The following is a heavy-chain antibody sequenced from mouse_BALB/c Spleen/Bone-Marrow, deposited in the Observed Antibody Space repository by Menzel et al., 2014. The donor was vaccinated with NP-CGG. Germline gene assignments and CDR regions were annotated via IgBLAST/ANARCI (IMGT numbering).Heavy chain of an antibody. CDR2: IWSGGTT. V-gene: IGHV2-2*02. Sequence: VMLVESGPGLVQPSQSLSITCTVSGFSLTSYGVHWVRPSPGKGLEWLGVIWSGGTTDYNAPFISRLSISKDNSKSRVFFKMNSLQANDTAIYYCARNPIRRNAMDYWGQGTSVTVSS. CDR1: GFSLTSYG. D-gene: IGHD2-12*01. CDR3: ARNPIRRNAMDY. J-gene: IGHJ4*01.